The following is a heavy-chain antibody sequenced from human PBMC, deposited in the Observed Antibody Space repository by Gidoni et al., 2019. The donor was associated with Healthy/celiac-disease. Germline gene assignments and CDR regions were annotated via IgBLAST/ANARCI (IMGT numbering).Heavy chain of an antibody. J-gene: IGHJ5*02. D-gene: IGHD3-3*01. Sequence: EVQLLESGGGLVQPGGSLRLSCAASGFTFSSYAMSWVRQAPGKGLEWVSAISGSGGSTYYADSVKGRFTISRDNSKNTLYLQMNSLRAEDTAVYYCAKDPNWSGYYLAPLFDPWGQGTLVTVSS. CDR3: AKDPNWSGYYLAPLFDP. CDR2: ISGSGGST. V-gene: IGHV3-23*01. CDR1: GFTFSSYA.